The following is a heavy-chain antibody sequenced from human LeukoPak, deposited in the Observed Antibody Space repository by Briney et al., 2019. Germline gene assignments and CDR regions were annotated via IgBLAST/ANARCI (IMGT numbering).Heavy chain of an antibody. Sequence: GESLKISCKGSGYSFTSYWIGWVRQVPGKGLEWMGIIYPGDSDTRYSPSFQGQVTISADKSISTAYLQWSSLKASDTAMYYCARGDPSDYGSGSSSDYWGQGTLVTVSS. CDR1: GYSFTSYW. CDR3: ARGDPSDYGSGSSSDY. D-gene: IGHD3-10*01. J-gene: IGHJ4*02. V-gene: IGHV5-51*01. CDR2: IYPGDSDT.